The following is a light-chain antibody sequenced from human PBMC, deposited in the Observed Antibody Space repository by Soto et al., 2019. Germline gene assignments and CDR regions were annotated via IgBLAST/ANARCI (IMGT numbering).Light chain of an antibody. V-gene: IGKV3-20*01. CDR2: GAS. CDR1: QSVSSSY. J-gene: IGKJ2*01. CDR3: HQYGSSPYT. Sequence: EIVLTQSPGTLSLSPGERATLSCRASQSVSSSYLAWYQQKPGQAPRLLIYGASSRATGIPDRFSGSGSGTVFTLIISREEAEALAVYYWHQYGSSPYTFGQGTKLEIK.